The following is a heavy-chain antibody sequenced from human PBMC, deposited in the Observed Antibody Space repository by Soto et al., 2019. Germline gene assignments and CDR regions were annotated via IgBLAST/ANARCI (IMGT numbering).Heavy chain of an antibody. CDR2: ISGSGGST. CDR3: VKWLARSGFDY. J-gene: IGHJ4*02. CDR1: GFTFSSYA. V-gene: IGHV3-23*01. Sequence: VGSLRLSCAASGFTFSSYAMSWVRQAPGKGLEWVSAISGSGGSTCYADSVKGRFTISRDNSKNTLYLQMNSLRAEDTAVYYCVKWLARSGFDYWGQGTLVTVSS. D-gene: IGHD6-19*01.